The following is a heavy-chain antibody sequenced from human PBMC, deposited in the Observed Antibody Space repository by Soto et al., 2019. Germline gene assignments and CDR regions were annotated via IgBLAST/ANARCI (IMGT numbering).Heavy chain of an antibody. J-gene: IGHJ6*02. Sequence: GGSLRLSCAASGFTFSSYEMNWVRQAPGKGLEWVSYISSSGSTIYYADSVKGRFTISRDNAKNSLYLQMNSLRAEDTAVYYCARVQAIVVVPAAVGSMDVWGQGTTVTVSS. CDR1: GFTFSSYE. CDR3: ARVQAIVVVPAAVGSMDV. D-gene: IGHD2-2*01. V-gene: IGHV3-48*03. CDR2: ISSSGSTI.